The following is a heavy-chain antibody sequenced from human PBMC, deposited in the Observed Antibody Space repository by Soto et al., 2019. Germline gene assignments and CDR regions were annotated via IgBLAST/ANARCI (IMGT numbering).Heavy chain of an antibody. Sequence: GASVKVSCKASGFTFTSSAVQWVRQARGQRLEWIGWIVVGSGNTNYAQKFQERVTITRDMSTSTAYMELSSLRSEDTAVYYCAASIYCSSTSCYHYYYGMDVWGQGTTVTVSS. D-gene: IGHD2-2*01. CDR1: GFTFTSSA. CDR3: AASIYCSSTSCYHYYYGMDV. V-gene: IGHV1-58*01. J-gene: IGHJ6*02. CDR2: IVVGSGNT.